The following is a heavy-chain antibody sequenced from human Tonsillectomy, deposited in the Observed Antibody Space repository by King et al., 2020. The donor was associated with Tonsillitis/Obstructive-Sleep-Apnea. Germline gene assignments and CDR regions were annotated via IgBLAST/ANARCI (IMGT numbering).Heavy chain of an antibody. CDR2: IWYDGSNK. CDR3: ARDQALGYCSSTSCSQIDY. Sequence: VQLVESGGGVVQPGRSLRLSCAASGFTFSDYSMYWVRQASGKGLEGVAVIWYDGSNKYSADSVKGRFTISRDNSKNTLYLQMNNLRADDTAVYYCARDQALGYCSSTSCSQIDYWGQGTLVTVSS. J-gene: IGHJ4*02. D-gene: IGHD2-2*01. V-gene: IGHV3-33*01. CDR1: GFTFSDYS.